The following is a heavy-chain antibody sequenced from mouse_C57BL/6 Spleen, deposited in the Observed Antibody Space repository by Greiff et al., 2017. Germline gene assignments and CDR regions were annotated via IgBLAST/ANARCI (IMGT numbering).Heavy chain of an antibody. V-gene: IGHV1-55*01. Sequence: QVHVKQPGAELVKPGASVKMSCKASGYTFTSYWITWVKQRPGQGLEWIGDIYPGSGSTNYNEKFKSKATLTVDTSSSTAYMQLSSLTSEDSAVYYCARYRAGLFDYWGQGTTLTVSS. CDR2: IYPGSGST. D-gene: IGHD3-1*01. J-gene: IGHJ2*01. CDR1: GYTFTSYW. CDR3: ARYRAGLFDY.